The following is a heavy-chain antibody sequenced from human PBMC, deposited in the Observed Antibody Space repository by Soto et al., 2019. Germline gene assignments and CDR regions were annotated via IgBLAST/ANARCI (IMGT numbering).Heavy chain of an antibody. D-gene: IGHD2-15*01. CDR2: TYYRSKWYN. Sequence: SQTLSLTCAISGDSASSNSAAWKLIRQSPSRGLEWLGRTYYRSKWYNDYAVSVKSRITINPDTSKNQFSLQLNSVTPEDTAVYYCAMGVVAHSFYGMDVWGQGTKVTVSS. CDR1: GDSASSNSAA. J-gene: IGHJ6*02. V-gene: IGHV6-1*01. CDR3: AMGVVAHSFYGMDV.